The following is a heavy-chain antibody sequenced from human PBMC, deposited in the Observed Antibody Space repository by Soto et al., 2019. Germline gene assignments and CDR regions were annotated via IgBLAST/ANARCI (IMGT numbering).Heavy chain of an antibody. D-gene: IGHD3-9*01. V-gene: IGHV4-34*01. CDR2: INHSGSN. CDR1: GGSFSTYY. Sequence: QLQQWGAGLLKPSETLSLTCVVSGGSFSTYYYNWIRQSPGKGLEWIGEINHSGSNNYSPSLKSRVTMSLDTSKIQFSLKLTSVTAADTAVYYCARGGSNDWQVAFDIWGQGTMVTVSS. J-gene: IGHJ3*02. CDR3: ARGGSNDWQVAFDI.